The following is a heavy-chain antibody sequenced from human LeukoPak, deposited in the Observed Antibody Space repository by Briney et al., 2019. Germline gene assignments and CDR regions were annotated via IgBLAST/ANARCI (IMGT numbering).Heavy chain of an antibody. CDR2: IRSKAYRGTT. J-gene: IGHJ6*02. V-gene: IGHV3-49*04. D-gene: IGHD5-18*01. Sequence: GGSLRLSCTTSGFNFGNHAMTWVRLAPGKGLEWVGFIRSKAYRGTTEYAASVKGRFTISRDDSKSVVYLQMNSLKSEDTAVYYCSRGPIQLWVHNGVDVWGHGTTVTVSS. CDR3: SRGPIQLWVHNGVDV. CDR1: GFNFGNHA.